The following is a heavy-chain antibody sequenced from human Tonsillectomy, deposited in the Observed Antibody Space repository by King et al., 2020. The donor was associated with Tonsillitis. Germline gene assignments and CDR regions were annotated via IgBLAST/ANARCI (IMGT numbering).Heavy chain of an antibody. CDR3: AIYYYGSGSYYSSFDY. CDR2: IYPGDSDT. D-gene: IGHD3-10*01. V-gene: IGHV5-51*01. Sequence: VQLVQSGAEVKEPGESLKISCKGSGYSFTSYWIGWVRQMPGKGLEWMGIIYPGDSDTRYSPSFQGQVTISADTSISTAYLQWSSLKASDTAMYYCAIYYYGSGSYYSSFDYWGQGTLVTVSS. CDR1: GYSFTSYW. J-gene: IGHJ4*02.